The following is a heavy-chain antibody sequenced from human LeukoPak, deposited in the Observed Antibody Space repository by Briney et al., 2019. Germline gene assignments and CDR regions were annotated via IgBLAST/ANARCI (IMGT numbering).Heavy chain of an antibody. V-gene: IGHV3-13*01. CDR2: IGTAGDT. D-gene: IGHD2-15*01. CDR1: GFTFSSYD. CDR3: ARDMGPNYCSGGSCYANYFDY. J-gene: IGHJ4*02. Sequence: GGSLRLSCAASGFTFSSYDMHWVRQATGKGLEWVSAIGTAGDTYYPGSVKGRFTISRENAKNSLYLQMNSLRAEDTAVYYCARDMGPNYCSGGSCYANYFDYWGQGTLVTVSS.